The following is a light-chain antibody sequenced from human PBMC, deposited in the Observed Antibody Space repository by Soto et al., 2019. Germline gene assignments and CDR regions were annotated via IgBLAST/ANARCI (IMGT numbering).Light chain of an antibody. V-gene: IGKV3-20*01. CDR2: AAS. J-gene: IGKJ1*01. Sequence: EIVLTQSPGTLSLSPGERATLSCRASQSVSSSNLAWYQQKPGQAPRLLIYAASTRATGIPDRFSGSGSGTDFTLTISRLEPEDFAVFYCQEYGTSRTFGQGTKVDIK. CDR3: QEYGTSRT. CDR1: QSVSSSN.